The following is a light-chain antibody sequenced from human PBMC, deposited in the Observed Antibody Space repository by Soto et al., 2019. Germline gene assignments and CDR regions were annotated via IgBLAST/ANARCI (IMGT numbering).Light chain of an antibody. Sequence: VVLTQSPPSLAVTPGEPASISCRSSQSLLHSNGFNYLDWYLQKPGQSPQLLIYLGSNRASGVPDRFSGSGSGTDFTLEISRVEAEDVGVYYCMEGLQSRTFGQGTKVDIK. V-gene: IGKV2-28*01. J-gene: IGKJ1*01. CDR3: MEGLQSRT. CDR2: LGS. CDR1: QSLLHSNGFNY.